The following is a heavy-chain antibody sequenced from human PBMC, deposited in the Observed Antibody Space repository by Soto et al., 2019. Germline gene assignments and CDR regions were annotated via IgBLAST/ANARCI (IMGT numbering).Heavy chain of an antibody. V-gene: IGHV3-66*01. CDR3: ARVRTFGGVIAQPHGENWFDP. CDR2: IYSGGST. D-gene: IGHD3-16*02. Sequence: EVQLVESGGGLVQPGGSLRLSCAASGFTVSSNYMSWVRQAPGKGLEWVSVIYSGGSTYYADSVKGRFTISRDNSKNTLYLQMNSLRAEDRAVYYCARVRTFGGVIAQPHGENWFDPWGKGTLVTVSS. CDR1: GFTVSSNY. J-gene: IGHJ5*02.